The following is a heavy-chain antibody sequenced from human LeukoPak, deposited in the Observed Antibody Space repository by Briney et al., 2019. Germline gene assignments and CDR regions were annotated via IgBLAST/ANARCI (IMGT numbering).Heavy chain of an antibody. CDR1: GFNYRNYG. V-gene: IGHV3-23*01. CDR3: AKGLGHTSGHYFDF. Sequence: GGSLRLSCAASGFNYRNYGMAWVRQAPGKGLEWFSGVSSSGETTYYADSVNGRFSMSRDNYRNILYLEMNNLRDDDTAIYYCAKGLGHTSGHYFDFRGQVTLVTVSS. J-gene: IGHJ4*02. D-gene: IGHD1-26*01. CDR2: VSSSGETT.